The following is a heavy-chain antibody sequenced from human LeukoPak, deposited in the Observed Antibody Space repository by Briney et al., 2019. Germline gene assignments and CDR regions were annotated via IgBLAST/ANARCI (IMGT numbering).Heavy chain of an antibody. V-gene: IGHV1-69*05. Sequence: SVKVSCKASGGTLSSYAISWVRQAPGQGLEWMGGIIPIFGSANYAQKFQGRVTITTDESTSTAYMELSSLRSEDTAVYYCARDLAVAGTGDAFDIWGQGTMVTVSS. CDR1: GGTLSSYA. D-gene: IGHD6-19*01. J-gene: IGHJ3*02. CDR2: IIPIFGSA. CDR3: ARDLAVAGTGDAFDI.